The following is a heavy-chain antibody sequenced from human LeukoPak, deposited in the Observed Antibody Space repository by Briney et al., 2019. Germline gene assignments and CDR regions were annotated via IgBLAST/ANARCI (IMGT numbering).Heavy chain of an antibody. CDR2: ISAYNGNT. V-gene: IGHV1-18*01. D-gene: IGHD3-10*01. CDR3: ARRRATMVRGVRSNWFAP. CDR1: VYTFTSHG. J-gene: IGHJ5*02. Sequence: GASVKVSCKASVYTFTSHGISWVRQAPGQGLEWMGWISAYNGNTNYAQKFQGRVTITRNTSISTAYMELSSLRSEDTAVYYCARRRATMVRGVRSNWFAPWGQGTLVTVS.